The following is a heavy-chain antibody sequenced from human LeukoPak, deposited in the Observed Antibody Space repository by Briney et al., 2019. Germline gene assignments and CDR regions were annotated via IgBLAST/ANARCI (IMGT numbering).Heavy chain of an antibody. CDR3: ARGGDTYYYDSSGYCIDY. Sequence: ASVKVSCKASGYTFTSYYMHWVRQAPGQGLEWMGIINPSGGSTSYAQKFQGRVTMTRDTSTSTVYMELSSLRSEDTAVYYCARGGDTYYYDSSGYCIDYWGRGTLVTVSS. J-gene: IGHJ4*02. V-gene: IGHV1-46*01. CDR1: GYTFTSYY. D-gene: IGHD3-22*01. CDR2: INPSGGST.